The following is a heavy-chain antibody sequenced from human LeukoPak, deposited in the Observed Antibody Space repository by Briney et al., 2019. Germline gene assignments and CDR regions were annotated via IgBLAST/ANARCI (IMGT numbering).Heavy chain of an antibody. CDR3: AREREDYYDSSGYYFDY. CDR2: IYTSGST. Sequence: PSETLSLTCTVSGGSISSYYWSWIRQPAGKGLEWIGRIYTSGSTNYNPSLTSRVTMSVDTSKNQFSLKLSSVTAADTAVYYCAREREDYYDSSGYYFDYWGQGTLVTVSS. CDR1: GGSISSYY. V-gene: IGHV4-4*07. J-gene: IGHJ4*02. D-gene: IGHD3-22*01.